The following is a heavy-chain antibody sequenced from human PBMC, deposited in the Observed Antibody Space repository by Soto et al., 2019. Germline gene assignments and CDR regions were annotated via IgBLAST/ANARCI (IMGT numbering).Heavy chain of an antibody. V-gene: IGHV3-30-3*01. CDR2: ISYDGSNK. D-gene: IGHD3-22*01. J-gene: IGHJ4*02. Sequence: QVQLVESGGGVVQPGRSLRLSCAASGFTFSSYAMHWVRQTPGKGLEWVAVISYDGSNKYYGDSVKGRFTISRDNSKNTLYLQMNSLRAEDTAVYYCARAHDSSGSYMFGIGYWGQGTLVTVSS. CDR3: ARAHDSSGSYMFGIGY. CDR1: GFTFSSYA.